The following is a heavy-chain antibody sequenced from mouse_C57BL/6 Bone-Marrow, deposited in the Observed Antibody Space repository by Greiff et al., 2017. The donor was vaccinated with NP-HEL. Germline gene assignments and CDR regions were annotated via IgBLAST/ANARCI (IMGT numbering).Heavy chain of an antibody. CDR2: IYPRSGNT. V-gene: IGHV1-81*01. CDR1: GYTFTSYG. J-gene: IGHJ2*01. CDR3: ARGGPWEGNY. Sequence: QVQLQQSGAELARPGASVKLSCKASGYTFTSYGISWVKQRTGQGLEWIGEIYPRSGNTYYNEKFKGKATLTADTSSSTAYMELRSLTSEDSAVYFCARGGPWEGNYWGQGTTRTGSS. D-gene: IGHD4-1*01.